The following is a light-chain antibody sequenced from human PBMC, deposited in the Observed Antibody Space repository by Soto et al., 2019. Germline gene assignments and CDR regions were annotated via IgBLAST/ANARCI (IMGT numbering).Light chain of an antibody. CDR3: QKHNSAPP. Sequence: DIQMTQSPSSLSASVGNRVIITCRASQDISNYFAWYQQKPGKVPKLLIYGASTLQSGVPSRFSGSGSGTDFTLTISSLQPEDVATYSCQKHNSAPPFGGGTNVELK. J-gene: IGKJ4*01. CDR1: QDISNY. CDR2: GAS. V-gene: IGKV1-27*01.